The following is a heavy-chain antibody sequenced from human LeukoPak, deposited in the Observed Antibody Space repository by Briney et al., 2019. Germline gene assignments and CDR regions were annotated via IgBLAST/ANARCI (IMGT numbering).Heavy chain of an antibody. D-gene: IGHD4-23*01. CDR3: ARGRRGGNSFKY. CDR1: GGSFSGYY. Sequence: SETLSLTCAVHGGSFSGYYWSWIRQPPGKGLEWIGEINQSGSTNYNPSLKSRVTISVDTSKNQFSLKLSSVTAADTAVYYCARGRRGGNSFKYWGQGTLVTVSS. V-gene: IGHV4-34*01. CDR2: INQSGST. J-gene: IGHJ4*02.